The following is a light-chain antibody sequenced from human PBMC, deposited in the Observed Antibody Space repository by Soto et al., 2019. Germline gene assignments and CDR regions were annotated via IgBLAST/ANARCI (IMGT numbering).Light chain of an antibody. Sequence: QSVLTQPPSASGSPGQSVTISCTGTSSDVGGYNSVSWYQHHPGKAPKLMIYEVSKRPSGVPDRFSGSKSANTASLTVSGLHSEDEADYYCSSYAGSSNYVFGTGTKLTVL. J-gene: IGLJ1*01. CDR1: SSDVGGYNS. CDR3: SSYAGSSNYV. CDR2: EVS. V-gene: IGLV2-8*01.